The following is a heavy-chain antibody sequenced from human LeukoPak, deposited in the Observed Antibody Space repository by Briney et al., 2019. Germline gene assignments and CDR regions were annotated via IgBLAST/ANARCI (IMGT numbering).Heavy chain of an antibody. V-gene: IGHV3-33*06. D-gene: IGHD3-3*01. CDR3: AKEYDFWSGYPIGAFHY. CDR1: GFTLSSYG. CDR2: IWYDGSNK. Sequence: GRSLRLSCAASGFTLSSYGMHWVRQAPGKGLEWVAIIWYDGSNKYYADSVKGRFTISRDISKNTLYLQMNSLRAEDTAVYYCAKEYDFWSGYPIGAFHYWGQGTLVTVSS. J-gene: IGHJ4*02.